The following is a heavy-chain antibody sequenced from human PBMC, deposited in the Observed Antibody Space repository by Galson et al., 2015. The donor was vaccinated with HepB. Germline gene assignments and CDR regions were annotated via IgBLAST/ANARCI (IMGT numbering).Heavy chain of an antibody. J-gene: IGHJ3*02. CDR1: GFTFSRYG. V-gene: IGHV3-33*01. CDR3: ARGGPFGVNAFGI. CDR2: IWDDGSKK. D-gene: IGHD3-3*01. Sequence: SLRLSCAASGFTFSRYGMHWVRQAPGKGLEWVADIWDDGSKKYYADSVKGRFTISRDNSKNTLYLQMNSLRAEDTAVYYCARGGPFGVNAFGIWGQGTMGTVSS.